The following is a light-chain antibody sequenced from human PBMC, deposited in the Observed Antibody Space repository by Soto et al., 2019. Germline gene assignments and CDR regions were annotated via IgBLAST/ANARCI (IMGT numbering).Light chain of an antibody. V-gene: IGKV2-28*01. Sequence: EIVMTQSPLSLPVTPGEPASISCKSSQSLLHDNGFNYLNWYLQKPGQSPQLLIFLGSSRASGVPDRFSGSGSGTDYTLKISRVEAEDDGIFYCMQARQNPGTFGPGTKVDIK. J-gene: IGKJ3*01. CDR2: LGS. CDR1: QSLLHDNGFNY. CDR3: MQARQNPGT.